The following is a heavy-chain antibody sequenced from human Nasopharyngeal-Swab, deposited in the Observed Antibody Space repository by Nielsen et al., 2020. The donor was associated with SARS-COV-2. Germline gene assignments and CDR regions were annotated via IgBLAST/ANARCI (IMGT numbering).Heavy chain of an antibody. Sequence: GGSLRLSCAASGFTFSGSAMHWVRQASGKGLEWVGRIRGKANSYATAYAASVKGRFTISRDDSKNTAYLQMNSLKTEDTAVYYCTRPIYCSSTSCSDVWGKGTTVTVSS. CDR3: TRPIYCSSTSCSDV. V-gene: IGHV3-73*01. J-gene: IGHJ6*04. D-gene: IGHD2-2*01. CDR1: GFTFSGSA. CDR2: IRGKANSYAT.